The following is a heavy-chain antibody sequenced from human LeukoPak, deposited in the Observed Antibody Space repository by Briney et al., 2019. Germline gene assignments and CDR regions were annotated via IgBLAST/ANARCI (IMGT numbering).Heavy chain of an antibody. J-gene: IGHJ3*02. D-gene: IGHD6-13*01. V-gene: IGHV3-9*01. CDR3: AKDTGSSWYYDAFDI. CDR1: GFTFDDYA. CDR2: ISWNSGSI. Sequence: PGGSLRLSCAASGFTFDDYAMHWVRQAPGKGLEWVSGISWNSGSIGYADSVKGRFTISRDNAENSLYLQMNSLRAEDTALYYCAKDTGSSWYYDAFDIWGQGTMVTVSS.